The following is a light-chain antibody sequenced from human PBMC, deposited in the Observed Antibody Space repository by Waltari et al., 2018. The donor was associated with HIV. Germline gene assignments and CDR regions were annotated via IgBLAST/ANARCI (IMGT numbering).Light chain of an antibody. J-gene: IGLJ3*02. CDR1: ALPKQY. Sequence: SYELTQPPSVSVSPGQTARITCSGDALPKQYAYWYHQKPGQAPVLVIYKDTERPSGIPERFSGSSSGTTVTLTISGVQAEDEADYYCQSADSSGTWVCGGGTKLTVL. V-gene: IGLV3-25*03. CDR3: QSADSSGTWV. CDR2: KDT.